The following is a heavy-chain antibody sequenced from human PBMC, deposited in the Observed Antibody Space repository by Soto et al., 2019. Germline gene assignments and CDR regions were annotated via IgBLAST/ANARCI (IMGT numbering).Heavy chain of an antibody. J-gene: IGHJ4*02. CDR2: IIPIFGTA. CDR3: ARICSGGSCYEGVGYY. Sequence: SVKVSCKASGGTFSSYSISWVRQAPGQGLEWMGGIIPIFGTANYAQKFQGRVTITADESTSTAYMELSSLRSEDTAVYYCARICSGGSCYEGVGYYWGQGTLVTVSS. D-gene: IGHD2-15*01. CDR1: GGTFSSYS. V-gene: IGHV1-69*13.